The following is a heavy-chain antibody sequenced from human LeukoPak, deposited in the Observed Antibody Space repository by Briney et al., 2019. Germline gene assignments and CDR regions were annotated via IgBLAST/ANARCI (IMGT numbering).Heavy chain of an antibody. J-gene: IGHJ4*02. V-gene: IGHV3-48*01. CDR2: IDYGGSVT. CDR3: TRDLEY. CDR1: GFTFTAYT. Sequence: GGSLRLSCSASGFTFTAYTMNWVRQAPGKGPEWVSYIDYGGSVTHYADSVKGRFTISRDNAENSLYLQMNSLRVEDTAVYYCTRDLEYWIQGVQVTVSS.